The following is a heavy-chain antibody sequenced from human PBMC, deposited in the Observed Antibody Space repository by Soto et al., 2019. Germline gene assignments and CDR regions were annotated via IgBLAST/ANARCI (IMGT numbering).Heavy chain of an antibody. CDR2: ISSSSSTI. CDR3: AREDCSSTSCYAGVDY. D-gene: IGHD2-2*01. CDR1: GFTFSSYS. Sequence: VQLVESGGGLVQPGGSLRLSCAASGFTFSSYSMNWVRQAPGKGLEWVSYISSSSSTIYYADSVKGRFTISRDNAKNSLYLQMNSLRAEDTAVYYCAREDCSSTSCYAGVDYWGQGTLVTVSS. J-gene: IGHJ4*02. V-gene: IGHV3-48*01.